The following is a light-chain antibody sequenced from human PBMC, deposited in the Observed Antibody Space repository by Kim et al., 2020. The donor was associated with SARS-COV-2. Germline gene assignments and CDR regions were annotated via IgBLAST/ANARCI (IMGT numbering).Light chain of an antibody. CDR3: ATWDDSLSGWV. CDR1: SANIGSNY. J-gene: IGLJ3*02. Sequence: QPVLTQPPSASGTPGQRVNLSCSGSSANIGSNYIYWYQQLPGTAPKLLTYRNNQRPSGVPDRFSGSKSGTSASLAISGLRAEDEADYYCATWDDSLSGWVFGGGTQLTVL. V-gene: IGLV1-47*01. CDR2: RNN.